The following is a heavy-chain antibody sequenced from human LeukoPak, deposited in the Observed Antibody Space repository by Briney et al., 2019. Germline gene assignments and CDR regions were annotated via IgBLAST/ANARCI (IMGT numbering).Heavy chain of an antibody. CDR3: ARLLTYYYDSSGYLRAPDWFDP. J-gene: IGHJ5*02. Sequence: SEALSLTCTVSGGSISSYYWSWIRQPPGKGLEWIGYIYYSGSTNYNPSLKSRVTISVDTSKNQFSLKLSSVTAADTAVYYCARLLTYYYDSSGYLRAPDWFDPWGQGTLVTVSS. CDR1: GGSISSYY. V-gene: IGHV4-59*08. D-gene: IGHD3-22*01. CDR2: IYYSGST.